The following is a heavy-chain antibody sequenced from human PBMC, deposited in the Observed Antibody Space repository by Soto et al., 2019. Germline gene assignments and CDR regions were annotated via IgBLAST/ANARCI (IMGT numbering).Heavy chain of an antibody. CDR3: ARYNRRGYSYGYGDY. CDR2: IIPMFGTA. Sequence: SVKVSCKASGGTFSSYAISWVREAPGQGLEWMGGIIPMFGTANYAQKFQGRVTITADKSTSTAYMELSSLRSEDTAVYYCARYNRRGYSYGYGDYWGQGTLVTVSS. CDR1: GGTFSSYA. D-gene: IGHD5-18*01. V-gene: IGHV1-69*06. J-gene: IGHJ4*02.